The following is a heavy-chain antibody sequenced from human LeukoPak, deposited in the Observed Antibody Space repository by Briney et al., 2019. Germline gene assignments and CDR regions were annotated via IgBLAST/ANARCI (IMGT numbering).Heavy chain of an antibody. J-gene: IGHJ3*02. D-gene: IGHD3-10*01. CDR1: GGSINSGGYY. CDR2: IYFSGST. V-gene: IGHV4-31*03. CDR3: ARSSVTMVRGVIYDAFDI. Sequence: SQTLSLTCTVSGGSINSGGYYGSWIRHHPGKGLEWIGYIYFSGSTYYNPSLKSRVTISVDTSKNHFSLKLSSVTAADTAVYYCARSSVTMVRGVIYDAFDIWGQGTMVTVSS.